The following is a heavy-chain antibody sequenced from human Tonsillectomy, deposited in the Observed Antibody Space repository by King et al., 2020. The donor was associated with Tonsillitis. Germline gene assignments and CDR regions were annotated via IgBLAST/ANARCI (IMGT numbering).Heavy chain of an antibody. CDR3: AREGVVGGKDDAADI. Sequence: VQLVESGGGLVQPGGSLRLSCAASGFSLSNFYMTWVRQAPGKGLEWVANVRQDGREQFYVDSVKVRFTIYRDNTKNSVDRQMNRLRVEDTAMYYCAREGVVGGKDDAADIWGQGTVVTVSS. CDR2: VRQDGREQ. CDR1: GFSLSNFY. J-gene: IGHJ3*02. V-gene: IGHV3-7*03. D-gene: IGHD3-16*01.